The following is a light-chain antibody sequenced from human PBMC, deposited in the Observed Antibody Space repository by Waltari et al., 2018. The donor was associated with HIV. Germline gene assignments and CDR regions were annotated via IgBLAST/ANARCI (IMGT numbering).Light chain of an antibody. Sequence: DIQMTQSPPSLSASVGDTVTITCRASQGISSWLAWYQQKPAEAPKPLIYASSSLQSVVPSRSGGSGPGTHFPLTITSLQPDDFATYYCQHYDTFPYTFGQGTRLETK. CDR2: ASS. CDR1: QGISSW. CDR3: QHYDTFPYT. V-gene: IGKV1D-16*01. J-gene: IGKJ2*01.